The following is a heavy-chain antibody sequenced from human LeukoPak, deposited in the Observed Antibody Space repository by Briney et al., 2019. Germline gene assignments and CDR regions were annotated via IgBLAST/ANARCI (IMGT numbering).Heavy chain of an antibody. CDR3: AGHHPRNTVDF. CDR2: ISDIGST. Sequence: SETLSLTCPVSGGSISRYYCSWIRPPPGKGLEWIAYISDIGSTNYNPSLKSRVTLSLDTSKNQLSLKLRSVTAADTAVYYCAGHHPRNTVDFWGQGTLVTVSS. V-gene: IGHV4-59*08. D-gene: IGHD2/OR15-2a*01. CDR1: GGSISRYY. J-gene: IGHJ4*02.